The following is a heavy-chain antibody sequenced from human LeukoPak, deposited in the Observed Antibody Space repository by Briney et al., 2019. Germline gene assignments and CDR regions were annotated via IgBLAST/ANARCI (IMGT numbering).Heavy chain of an antibody. D-gene: IGHD5-18*01. V-gene: IGHV3-66*01. CDR1: GFTVSSNF. J-gene: IGHJ4*02. Sequence: GGSLRLSCAASGFTVSSNFMSWVRQAPGQGLELVSVIHSGGNTYYADSVRGRFTIFRDNSKNTLYLQMNSLRAEDTAMYYCARKYTYGLDWGQGTLVTVSP. CDR3: ARKYTYGLD. CDR2: IHSGGNT.